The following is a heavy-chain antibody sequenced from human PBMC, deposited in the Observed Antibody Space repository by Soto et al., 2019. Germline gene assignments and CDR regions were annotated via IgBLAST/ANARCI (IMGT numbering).Heavy chain of an antibody. CDR1: GGSISSSSYY. D-gene: IGHD3-10*01. CDR3: ARPYYYGSHWFDP. V-gene: IGHV4-39*01. CDR2: IYYSGST. J-gene: IGHJ5*02. Sequence: PSETLSLTCTVSGGSISSSSYYWGWIRQPPGKGLEWIGSIYYSGSTYYNPSLKSRVTISVDTSKNQFSLKLSSVTAADTAVYYCARPYYYGSHWFDPWGQGTLVTVSS.